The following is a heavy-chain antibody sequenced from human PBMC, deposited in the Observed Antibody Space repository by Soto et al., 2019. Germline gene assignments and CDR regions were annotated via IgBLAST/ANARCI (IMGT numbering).Heavy chain of an antibody. CDR2: ISSNGGST. CDR1: GFTFSRYA. Sequence: SGGSLRLSCAASGFTFSRYAMHWVRQAPGKGLEYVSAISSNGGSTYYANSVKGRFTISRDNSKNTLYLQMGSLRAEDMAVYYCARSGDSYYFDYWGQGT. V-gene: IGHV3-64*01. J-gene: IGHJ4*02. D-gene: IGHD3-10*01. CDR3: ARSGDSYYFDY.